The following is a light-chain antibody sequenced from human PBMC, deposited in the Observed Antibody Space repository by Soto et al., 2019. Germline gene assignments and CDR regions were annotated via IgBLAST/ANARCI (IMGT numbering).Light chain of an antibody. CDR3: QTWGTGIGV. V-gene: IGLV4-69*01. CDR2: LNSDGSH. J-gene: IGLJ3*02. CDR1: SGHSSYA. Sequence: QPVLTQSPSASASLGASVKLTCTLSSGHSSYAIAWHQQQPEKGPRYLMKLNSDGSHSKGDGIPDRFSGSSSGAERYLTNSRLQSEDEADYYCQTWGTGIGVFGGGTKLTV.